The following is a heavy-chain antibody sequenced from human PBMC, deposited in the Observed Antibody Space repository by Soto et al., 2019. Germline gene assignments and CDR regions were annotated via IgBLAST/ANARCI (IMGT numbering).Heavy chain of an antibody. J-gene: IGHJ6*02. CDR1: GYTVTGYY. V-gene: IGHV1-2*02. Sequence: ASVKVSCKASGYTVTGYYMHWVRQAPGQGLEWMGWINPNSGGTNYAQKFQGRVTMTRDTSISTAYMELSRLRSDNTAVYYCAKSNIVATIDAAGGMDVWGQGTTVTVS. D-gene: IGHD5-12*01. CDR2: INPNSGGT. CDR3: AKSNIVATIDAAGGMDV.